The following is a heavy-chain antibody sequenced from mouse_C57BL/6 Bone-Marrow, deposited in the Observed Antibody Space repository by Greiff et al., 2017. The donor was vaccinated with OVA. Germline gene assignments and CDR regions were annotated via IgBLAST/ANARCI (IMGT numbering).Heavy chain of an antibody. Sequence: EVQLQQSGPELVKPGASVKISCKASGYTFTDYYMNWVKQSHGKSLEWIGDINPNNGGTSYNQKFKGKATLTVDKSSSTAYMELRSLTSEDSAVYYCARNSNYEMDYWGQGTSVTVSS. CDR3: ARNSNYEMDY. CDR2: INPNNGGT. D-gene: IGHD2-5*01. CDR1: GYTFTDYY. V-gene: IGHV1-26*01. J-gene: IGHJ4*01.